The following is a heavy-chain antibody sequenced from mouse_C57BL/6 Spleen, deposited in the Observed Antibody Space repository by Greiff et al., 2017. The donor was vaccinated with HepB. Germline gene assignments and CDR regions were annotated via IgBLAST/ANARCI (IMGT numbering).Heavy chain of an antibody. CDR2: IYPGDVDP. CDR1: GYAFSSYW. V-gene: IGHV1-80*01. CDR3: ASEAGTGFDD. Sequence: QVQLKESGAELVKPGASVKISCKASGYAFSSYWMNWVKQRPGKGLEWIGQIYPGDVDPNYNGKFKGKATLTSNKSSSPAYMPLSSLTPEDSAVCCCASEAGTGFDDWGKGTLVTVSA. J-gene: IGHJ3*01. D-gene: IGHD4-1*01.